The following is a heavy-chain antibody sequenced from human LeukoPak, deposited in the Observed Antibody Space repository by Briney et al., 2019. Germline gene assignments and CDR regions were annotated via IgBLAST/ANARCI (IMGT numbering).Heavy chain of an antibody. CDR1: GYTLTELS. V-gene: IGHV1-24*01. CDR2: SDPEDGET. J-gene: IGHJ4*02. Sequence: VASVKVSCKVSGYTLTELSMHWVRQAPGKGLEWMGGSDPEDGETIYAQKFQGRVTMTEDTSTDTAYMELSSLRSEDTAVYYCATGYYYDSSGYSPFDYWGQGTLVTVSS. D-gene: IGHD3-22*01. CDR3: ATGYYYDSSGYSPFDY.